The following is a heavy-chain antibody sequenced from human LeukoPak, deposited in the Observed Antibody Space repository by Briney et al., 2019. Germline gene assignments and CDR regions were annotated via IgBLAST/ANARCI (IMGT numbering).Heavy chain of an antibody. CDR1: GFTFSTYA. Sequence: GGSLRLSCADSGFTFSTYAMSWVRQAPGKGLEWVSTISGSRGVTKFADSVKGRFTISGDNSKNTLYLQMNSLRPEDTAVYYCGRGDGGNCDHWGQGTLVTVPS. V-gene: IGHV3-23*01. D-gene: IGHD4-23*01. CDR3: GRGDGGNCDH. J-gene: IGHJ4*02. CDR2: ISGSRGVT.